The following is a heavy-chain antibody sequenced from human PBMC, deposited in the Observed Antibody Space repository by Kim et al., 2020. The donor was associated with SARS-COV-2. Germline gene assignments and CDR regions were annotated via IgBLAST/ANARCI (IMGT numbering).Heavy chain of an antibody. D-gene: IGHD1-1*01. Sequence: TYYADSVTGRFTISRDNSLNTLYLEMNSLRADDTAIYYCAKRGTFGYSDYWGRGTLVTVSS. CDR3: AKRGTFGYSDY. CDR2: T. V-gene: IGHV3-23*01. J-gene: IGHJ4*02.